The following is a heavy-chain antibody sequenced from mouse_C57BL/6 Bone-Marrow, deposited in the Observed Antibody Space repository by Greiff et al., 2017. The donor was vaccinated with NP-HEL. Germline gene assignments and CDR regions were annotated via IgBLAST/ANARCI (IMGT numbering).Heavy chain of an antibody. J-gene: IGHJ2*01. D-gene: IGHD4-1*01. Sequence: QVHVKQPGAELVRPGPSVKLSCKASGYTFTSYWMHWVKQRPGQGLEWIGVIDPSDSYTNYNQKFKGKATLTVDTSSSTAYMQLSSLTSEDSSVYYCARGITGTGYWGQGTTLTVSS. V-gene: IGHV1-59*01. CDR3: ARGITGTGY. CDR2: IDPSDSYT. CDR1: GYTFTSYW.